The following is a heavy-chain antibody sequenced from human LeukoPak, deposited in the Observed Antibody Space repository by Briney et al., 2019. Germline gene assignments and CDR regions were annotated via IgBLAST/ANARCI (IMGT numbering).Heavy chain of an antibody. CDR3: AREVRTIFGVVQKDDY. J-gene: IGHJ4*02. CDR1: GGSISSGDYY. D-gene: IGHD3-3*01. Sequence: SQTLSLTCTVSGGSISSGDYYWSWIRQPPGKGLEWIGYIYYSGSTYYNPSLKSRVTISVDTSKNQSSLKLSSVTAADTAVYYCAREVRTIFGVVQKDDYWGQGTLVTASS. V-gene: IGHV4-30-4*08. CDR2: IYYSGST.